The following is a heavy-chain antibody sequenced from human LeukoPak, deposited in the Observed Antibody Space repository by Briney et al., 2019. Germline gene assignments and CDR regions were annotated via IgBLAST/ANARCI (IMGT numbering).Heavy chain of an antibody. CDR2: FDPEDGET. D-gene: IGHD5-18*01. V-gene: IGHV1-24*01. Sequence: GASVKVSCKVSGYTLTELSMHWVRQAPGKGLEWMGGFDPEDGETIYAQKFQGRVTMTEDTSTDTAYMELSSLRSEDTAVYYCATDPYSYGYSAEYFQHWGQGTLVTVSS. J-gene: IGHJ1*01. CDR1: GYTLTELS. CDR3: ATDPYSYGYSAEYFQH.